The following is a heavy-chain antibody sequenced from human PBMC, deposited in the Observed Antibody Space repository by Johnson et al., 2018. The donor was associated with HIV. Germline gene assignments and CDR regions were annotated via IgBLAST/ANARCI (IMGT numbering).Heavy chain of an antibody. CDR1: GFTFSSYW. D-gene: IGHD3-22*01. J-gene: IGHJ3*02. CDR2: IKQDGSEK. V-gene: IGHV3-7*01. Sequence: VQLVESGGGVVQPGGSLRLSCAASGFTFSSYWMSWVRQAPGKGLEWVANIKQDGSEKYYVDSVKGRFTISRDNAKNSLYLQMNSLRDEDTAVYYCARDSKARFPTITMIDAFDIWGQGTMVTVSS. CDR3: ARDSKARFPTITMIDAFDI.